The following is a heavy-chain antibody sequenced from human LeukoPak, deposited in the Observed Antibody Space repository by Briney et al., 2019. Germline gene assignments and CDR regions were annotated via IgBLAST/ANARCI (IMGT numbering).Heavy chain of an antibody. CDR2: INLNSGGT. V-gene: IGHV1-2*06. Sequence: ASVKVSCKASGYTFTGYYMHWLRQAPGQGLEWMGRINLNSGGTNYAQKFQGRVTMTRDTSISTAYMELSRLRSDDTAVYYCASRLSKLLWFGEFPLDYWGQGTLVTVSS. CDR3: ASRLSKLLWFGEFPLDY. J-gene: IGHJ4*02. D-gene: IGHD3-10*01. CDR1: GYTFTGYY.